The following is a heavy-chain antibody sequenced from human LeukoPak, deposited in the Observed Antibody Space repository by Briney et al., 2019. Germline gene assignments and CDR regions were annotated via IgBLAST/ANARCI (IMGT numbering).Heavy chain of an antibody. CDR2: IIPIFGTA. J-gene: IGHJ5*02. CDR1: GYTFTSYA. Sequence: GASVKVSCKASGYTFTSYAISWVRQAPGQGLEWMGGIIPIFGTANYAQKFQGRVTITADESTSTAYMELSSLRSEDTAVYYCARGLIRLLSSDDWFDPWGQGTLVTVSS. D-gene: IGHD2-21*02. CDR3: ARGLIRLLSSDDWFDP. V-gene: IGHV1-69*13.